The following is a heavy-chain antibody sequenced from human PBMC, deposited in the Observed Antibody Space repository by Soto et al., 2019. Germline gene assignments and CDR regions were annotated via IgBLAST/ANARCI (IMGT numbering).Heavy chain of an antibody. D-gene: IGHD4-17*01. J-gene: IGHJ3*02. V-gene: IGHV3-15*01. Sequence: GGSLRLSCAASGFTISNAWMSWVRQAPGKGLEWVGRIKSKTDGGTTDYAAPVKGRFTISRDDSKNTLYLQMNSLKTEDTAVYYCTTGLLRSGGAFDIWGQGTMVTVSS. CDR3: TTGLLRSGGAFDI. CDR1: GFTISNAW. CDR2: IKSKTDGGTT.